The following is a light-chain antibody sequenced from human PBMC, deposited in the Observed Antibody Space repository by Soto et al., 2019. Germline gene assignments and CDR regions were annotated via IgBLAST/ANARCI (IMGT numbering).Light chain of an antibody. V-gene: IGLV1-47*01. J-gene: IGLJ2*01. CDR1: SSNIGSNY. Sequence: QSVLTQPPSASGTPGQRVTISCSGSSSNIGSNYVYWYQRLPGTAPKLLIYRNNQRPSGVPDRFSGSKSGTSASLAISGLRSEDEADYYCAVWDDSLSGVVFGGGTKLTVL. CDR2: RNN. CDR3: AVWDDSLSGVV.